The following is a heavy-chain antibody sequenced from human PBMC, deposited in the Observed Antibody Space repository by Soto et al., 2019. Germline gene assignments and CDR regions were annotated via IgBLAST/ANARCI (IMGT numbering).Heavy chain of an antibody. D-gene: IGHD3-22*01. V-gene: IGHV1-18*01. CDR3: ARASEIADTRDFDY. Sequence: RASVKVSCKASGYTFTSYGISWVRQAPGQGLEWMGWISAYNGNTNYAQKLQGRVTMTTDTSTSTAYMELRSLRSDDTAVYYCARASEIADTRDFDYWGQGTLVTVSS. CDR1: GYTFTSYG. J-gene: IGHJ4*02. CDR2: ISAYNGNT.